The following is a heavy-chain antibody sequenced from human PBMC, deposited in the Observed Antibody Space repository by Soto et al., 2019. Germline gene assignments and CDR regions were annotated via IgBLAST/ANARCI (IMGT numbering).Heavy chain of an antibody. J-gene: IGHJ6*03. CDR1: GFTFSSYG. V-gene: IGHV3-33*01. CDR3: ARDPGYSSSSALGYYYYYYMDV. D-gene: IGHD6-6*01. CDR2: IWYDGSNK. Sequence: GGSLRLSCAASGFTFSSYGMHWVRQAPGKGLEWVAVIWYDGSNKYYADSVKGRFTISRDNSKNTLYLQMNSLRAEDTAVYYCARDPGYSSSSALGYYYYYYMDVWGKGTTVTVSS.